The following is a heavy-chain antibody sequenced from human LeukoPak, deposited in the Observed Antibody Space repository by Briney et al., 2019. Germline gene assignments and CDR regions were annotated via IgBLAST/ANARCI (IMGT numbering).Heavy chain of an antibody. Sequence: PSETLSLTCAVYGGSFSGYYWSRIRQPPGKGLEWIGEINHSGSTNYNPSLKSRVTISVDTSKNQFSLKLSSVTAADTAVYYCARGKGDYSNHSYYYYMDVWGKGTTVTVSS. CDR1: GGSFSGYY. D-gene: IGHD4-11*01. CDR3: ARGKGDYSNHSYYYYMDV. J-gene: IGHJ6*03. CDR2: INHSGST. V-gene: IGHV4-34*01.